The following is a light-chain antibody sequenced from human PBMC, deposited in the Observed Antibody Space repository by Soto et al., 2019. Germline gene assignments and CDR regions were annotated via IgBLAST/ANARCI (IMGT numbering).Light chain of an antibody. CDR3: QQYNSMGT. V-gene: IGKV1-5*01. J-gene: IGKJ3*01. Sequence: GDRVTITCRASQRISSWLAWYQQKPGKAPKLLIYDASSLESGVPSRFSGSGSGTEFTLTISSLQPDDSATYYCQQYNSMGTFGPGTKVDIK. CDR1: QRISSW. CDR2: DAS.